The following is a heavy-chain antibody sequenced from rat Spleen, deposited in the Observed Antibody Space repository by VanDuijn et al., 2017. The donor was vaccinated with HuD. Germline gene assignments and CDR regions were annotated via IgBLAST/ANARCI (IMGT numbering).Heavy chain of an antibody. CDR3: TTDELGGFDY. CDR1: GFTFSDYD. D-gene: IGHD5-1*01. J-gene: IGHJ2*01. Sequence: EVQLVESGGGLVQPGRSMKFSCAASGFTFSDYDMAWVRQAPTKGLEWVASISYDGSTTYYRDSVKGRFTISRDNAKSTLYLQMDSLRSEDTATYYCTTDELGGFDYWGQGVMVTVSS. CDR2: ISYDGSTT. V-gene: IGHV5-20*01.